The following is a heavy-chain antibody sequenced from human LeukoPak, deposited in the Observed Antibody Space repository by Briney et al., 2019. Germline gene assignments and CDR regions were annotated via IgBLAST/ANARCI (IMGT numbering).Heavy chain of an antibody. D-gene: IGHD6-19*01. Sequence: SETLSLTCTVSGGSISSYYWSWIRQPPGKGLEWIGYIYYSGSTNYTPSLKSRVTISVDTSKNQFSLKLSSVTAADTAVYYCARFEAVAGSFDYWGQGTLVTVSS. CDR3: ARFEAVAGSFDY. CDR1: GGSISSYY. V-gene: IGHV4-59*08. CDR2: IYYSGST. J-gene: IGHJ4*02.